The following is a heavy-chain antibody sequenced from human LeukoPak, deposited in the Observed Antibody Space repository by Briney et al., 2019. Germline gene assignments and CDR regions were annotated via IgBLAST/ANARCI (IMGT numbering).Heavy chain of an antibody. Sequence: SQTLSLTCTVSGGSISSGCYYWGWIRQHPGKGRVWIGYLYYSGTTYYNPFLKSRVTITVDTSKNQYSVKLSSVTAADTAVYYCARGIVNSNYVWGYFDYWGQGTLVTVSS. V-gene: IGHV4-31*03. CDR2: LYYSGTT. D-gene: IGHD4-11*01. CDR3: ARGIVNSNYVWGYFDY. J-gene: IGHJ4*02. CDR1: GGSISSGCYY.